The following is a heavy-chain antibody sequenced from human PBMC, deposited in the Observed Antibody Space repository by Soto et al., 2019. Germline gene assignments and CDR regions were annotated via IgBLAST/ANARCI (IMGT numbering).Heavy chain of an antibody. Sequence: GESLKISCKGSGYRFTNYWIGWVRQMPGKGLEWMGIIYPGDSDTRYSPSFQGQVTISADKSISTAYLQWSSLKASDTAMYYCARHNGYFLLNYYGMDVWGQGTTVTAP. CDR1: GYRFTNYW. J-gene: IGHJ6*02. CDR3: ARHNGYFLLNYYGMDV. V-gene: IGHV5-51*01. D-gene: IGHD2-15*01. CDR2: IYPGDSDT.